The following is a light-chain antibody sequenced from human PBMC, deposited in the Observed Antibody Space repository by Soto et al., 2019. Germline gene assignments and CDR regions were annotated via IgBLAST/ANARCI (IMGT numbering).Light chain of an antibody. CDR3: AAWDDRLNAYL. Sequence: QSVLTQPPSASETPGQRVTISCSGSNTNIGSNSVNWYQQLPGTAPKSLIYNNNQRPSGVPDRFSGSRSGTSASLAISGLQSEDEADYYCAAWDDRLNAYLFGTGTKLTVL. V-gene: IGLV1-44*01. CDR1: NTNIGSNS. J-gene: IGLJ1*01. CDR2: NNN.